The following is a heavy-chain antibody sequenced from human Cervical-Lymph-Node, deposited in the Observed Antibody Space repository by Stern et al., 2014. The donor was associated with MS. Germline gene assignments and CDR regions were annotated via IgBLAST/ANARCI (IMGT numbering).Heavy chain of an antibody. J-gene: IGHJ6*02. CDR3: ARDDSGVKRIGGVIEYHYRGMDV. D-gene: IGHD3-16*01. Sequence: VQLVESGGGVVQPGRSLRLSCAASGFVFRKFGMHWVRQTPGKGLHWVAAIWDDGKNKYYADSVKGRFTISRDNSNSTLYLQMNSLRDEDTAVYYCARDDSGVKRIGGVIEYHYRGMDVWGPGTTVTVSS. CDR1: GFVFRKFG. V-gene: IGHV3-33*01. CDR2: IWDDGKNK.